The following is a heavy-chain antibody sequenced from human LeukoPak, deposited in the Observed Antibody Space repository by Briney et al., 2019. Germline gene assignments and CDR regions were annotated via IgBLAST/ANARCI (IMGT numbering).Heavy chain of an antibody. CDR3: ARAPASYSSSWYSRQFDY. V-gene: IGHV4-61*02. J-gene: IGHJ4*02. CDR1: GGSISSGSYY. D-gene: IGHD6-13*01. CDR2: IYTSGST. Sequence: SETLSLTCTVSGGSISSGSYYWSWIRQPAGKGLEWIGRIYTSGSTNYNPSLKSRVTISVDKSKNQFSLKLSSVTAADTAVYYCARAPASYSSSWYSRQFDYWGQGTLVTVSS.